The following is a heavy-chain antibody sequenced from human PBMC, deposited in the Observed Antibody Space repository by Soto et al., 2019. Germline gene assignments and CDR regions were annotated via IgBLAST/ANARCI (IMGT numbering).Heavy chain of an antibody. CDR1: GGSISSGGYY. CDR2: IYYSGST. D-gene: IGHD3-3*01. J-gene: IGHJ4*02. Sequence: KASETLSLTCTVSGGSISSGGYYWSWIRQHPGKGLEWIGYIYYSGSTYYNPSLKSRVTISVDTSKNQFSLKLSSVTAVDTAVYYCARVPGDDFWSGYSDYWGQGTLVTVSS. V-gene: IGHV4-31*03. CDR3: ARVPGDDFWSGYSDY.